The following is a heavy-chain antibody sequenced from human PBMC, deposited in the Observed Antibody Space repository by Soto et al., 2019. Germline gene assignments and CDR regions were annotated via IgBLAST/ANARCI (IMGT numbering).Heavy chain of an antibody. CDR1: GYTFTIYS. J-gene: IGHJ3*02. D-gene: IGHD2-2*01. V-gene: IGHV1-3*01. Sequence: ASVKVSCKASGYTFTIYSMHWVRQAPGQRLEWMGWINAGNGNTKYSQKFQGRVTITRDTSASTAYMELSSLRSEDTAVYYCARVILYCISTSCYGDDAFDIWGQGTMVTVSS. CDR3: ARVILYCISTSCYGDDAFDI. CDR2: INAGNGNT.